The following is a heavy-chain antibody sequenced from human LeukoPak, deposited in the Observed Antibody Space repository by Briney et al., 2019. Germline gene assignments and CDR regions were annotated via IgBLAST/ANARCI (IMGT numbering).Heavy chain of an antibody. V-gene: IGHV4-59*01. Sequence: SETLSLTCTVSGGSISRYYWSWIRQPPGKGLEWIGYIYYSGSTNYNPSLKSRVTISVDTSKNQFSLKLSSVTAADTAVYYCARGRIVGARNFDYWGQGTLVTVSS. CDR1: GGSISRYY. CDR3: ARGRIVGARNFDY. J-gene: IGHJ4*02. CDR2: IYYSGST. D-gene: IGHD1-26*01.